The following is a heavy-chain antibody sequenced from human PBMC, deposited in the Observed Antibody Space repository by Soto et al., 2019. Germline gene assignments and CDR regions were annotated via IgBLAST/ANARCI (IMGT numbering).Heavy chain of an antibody. CDR2: ISGSGGST. D-gene: IGHD2-2*01. CDR1: GFTFSSYA. V-gene: IGHV3-23*01. Sequence: GGSLRLSCAASGFTFSSYAMSWVRQAPGKGLEWVSAISGSGGSTYYADSVKGRFTISRDNSKNTLYLQMNSLRAEDTAAYYCAKQWGDDIVVGTAANSFDYWGQGALVTVSS. J-gene: IGHJ4*02. CDR3: AKQWGDDIVVGTAANSFDY.